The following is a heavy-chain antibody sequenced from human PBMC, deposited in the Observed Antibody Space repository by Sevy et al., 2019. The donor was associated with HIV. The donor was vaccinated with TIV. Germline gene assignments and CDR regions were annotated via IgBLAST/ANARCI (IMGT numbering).Heavy chain of an antibody. D-gene: IGHD3-3*01. Sequence: GGSLRLSCAASGFTFSSYAMSWVRQAPGKGLEWVSAISGSGGSTYYADSVEGRFTISRDNSKNTLYLQMNSLRAEDTAVYYCASGITIFESSYFDYWGQGTLVTVSS. V-gene: IGHV3-23*01. CDR2: ISGSGGST. CDR1: GFTFSSYA. CDR3: ASGITIFESSYFDY. J-gene: IGHJ4*02.